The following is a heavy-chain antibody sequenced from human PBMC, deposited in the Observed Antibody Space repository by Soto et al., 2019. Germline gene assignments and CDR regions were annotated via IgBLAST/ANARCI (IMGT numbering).Heavy chain of an antibody. V-gene: IGHV3-23*01. CDR2: ISGSGSTI. J-gene: IGHJ4*02. CDR3: AKVFYYYDSSGYYYFDY. CDR1: GFTFSSYA. Sequence: GGSLRLSCTASGFTFSSYAVSWVRQAPGKGPEWISSISGSGSTIYYADSVKGRFTISRDNSKNTLYLQMSSLRAEDTAVYYCAKVFYYYDSSGYYYFDYWGQGTLVTVSS. D-gene: IGHD3-22*01.